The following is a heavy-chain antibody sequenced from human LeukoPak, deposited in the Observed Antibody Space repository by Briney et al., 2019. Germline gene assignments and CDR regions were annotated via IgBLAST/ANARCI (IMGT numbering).Heavy chain of an antibody. CDR2: IKSKTDGGTT. Sequence: PGGSLRLSCAASGFTFGNAWMSWVRQAPGKGLEWVGRIKSKTDGGTTDYAAPVKGRFTISRDDSKNTLYLQMNSLKTEDTAVYYCTTSLYCSSTSCFDYWGQGTLVTVSS. CDR1: GFTFGNAW. D-gene: IGHD2-2*01. V-gene: IGHV3-15*01. CDR3: TTSLYCSSTSCFDY. J-gene: IGHJ4*02.